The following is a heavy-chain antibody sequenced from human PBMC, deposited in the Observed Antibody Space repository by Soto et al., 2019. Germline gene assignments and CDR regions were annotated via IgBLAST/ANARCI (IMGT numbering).Heavy chain of an antibody. CDR3: ARATLGDILTGYYKNYFDY. D-gene: IGHD3-9*01. Sequence: GASVKVSCKASGGTFSSYAISWVRQAPGQGLEWMGGIIPIFGTANYAQKFQGRVTITADESTSTAYMELSSLRSEDTAVYYCARATLGDILTGYYKNYFDYWGQGTLVTVSS. V-gene: IGHV1-69*13. CDR2: IIPIFGTA. CDR1: GGTFSSYA. J-gene: IGHJ4*02.